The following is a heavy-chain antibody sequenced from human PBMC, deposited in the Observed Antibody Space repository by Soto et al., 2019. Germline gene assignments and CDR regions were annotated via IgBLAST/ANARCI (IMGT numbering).Heavy chain of an antibody. CDR1: GFTFSDYY. Sequence: QVQLVESGGGLVKPGGSLRLSCAASGFTFSDYYMSWIRQAPGKGLEWVSYISSSGSTIYYADSVKGRFTISRDNAKNSLYLQMNSLRAEDTAVYYCARASVVVLGIAAGREEAFDIWGQGTMVTVSS. CDR2: ISSSGSTI. J-gene: IGHJ3*02. D-gene: IGHD6-13*01. CDR3: ARASVVVLGIAAGREEAFDI. V-gene: IGHV3-11*01.